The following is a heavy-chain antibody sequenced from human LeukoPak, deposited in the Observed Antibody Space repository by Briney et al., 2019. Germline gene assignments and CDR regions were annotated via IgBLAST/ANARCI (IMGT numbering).Heavy chain of an antibody. CDR1: GFTFSNYA. V-gene: IGHV3-23*01. J-gene: IGHJ4*02. Sequence: GGSLRLSCAASGFTFSNYAMNWVRQAPGKGLEWVSSISRSGGSTFYADSVKGRFTISRDNSKNTLYLQMNSLRAEDTAVYYCAKGYDSSGYPFDYWGQGTLVTVSS. CDR3: AKGYDSSGYPFDY. D-gene: IGHD3-22*01. CDR2: ISRSGGST.